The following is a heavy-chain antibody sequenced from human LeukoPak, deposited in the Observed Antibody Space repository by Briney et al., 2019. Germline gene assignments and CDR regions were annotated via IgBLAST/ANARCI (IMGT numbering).Heavy chain of an antibody. CDR1: GFTFSSYE. CDR2: ISSSGSTI. J-gene: IGHJ4*02. D-gene: IGHD6-13*01. CDR3: ARDQAGRHSDY. Sequence: GGSLRLSCAASGFTFSSYEMNWVRQAPGKGLEWVSYISSSGSTIYYADSVKGRFIISRDNAKNSLYLQMNSLRAEDSAVYYCARDQAGRHSDYWGQGTLVTVSS. V-gene: IGHV3-48*03.